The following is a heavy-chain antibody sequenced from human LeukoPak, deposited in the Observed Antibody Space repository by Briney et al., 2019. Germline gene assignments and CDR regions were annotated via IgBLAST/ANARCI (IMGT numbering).Heavy chain of an antibody. V-gene: IGHV3-23*01. CDR2: ISGSGDST. Sequence: GGSLRLSCAASGFTFSSYAMSWVRQAPGKGLEWVSAISGSGDSTYYGDSVKGRSTISRDNSKNTLYLQMNSLRAEDTAVYYCAKTRPLDSSSWSHGDYWGQGTLVTVSS. CDR1: GFTFSSYA. D-gene: IGHD6-13*01. J-gene: IGHJ4*02. CDR3: AKTRPLDSSSWSHGDY.